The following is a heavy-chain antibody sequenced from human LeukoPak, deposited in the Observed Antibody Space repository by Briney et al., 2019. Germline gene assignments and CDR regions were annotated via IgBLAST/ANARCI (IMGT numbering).Heavy chain of an antibody. J-gene: IGHJ4*02. CDR3: AREQPRVAGSLIIDS. CDR1: GFTFSSYA. D-gene: IGHD6-19*01. Sequence: GGSLRLSCAASGFTFSSYAMSWVRQAPGKGREWVSAISGSGGSTYYADSVKGRFTISRDNPKNTLYLQLNSLRAEDTAIYYCAREQPRVAGSLIIDSWGQGTLVSVFS. CDR2: ISGSGGST. V-gene: IGHV3-23*01.